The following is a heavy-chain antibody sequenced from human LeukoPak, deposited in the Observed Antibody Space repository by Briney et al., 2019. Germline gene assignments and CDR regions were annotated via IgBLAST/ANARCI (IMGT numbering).Heavy chain of an antibody. CDR3: AKPRGTFPTSSGAFDI. CDR2: ILYDGSNK. J-gene: IGHJ3*02. V-gene: IGHV3-30*18. Sequence: PGGSLRLSCAASGFTFSSYGMHWVRQAPGKGLEWVAVILYDGSNKYYADSVKGRFTISRDNSNNTLYLQMNSLRAEDTAVYYCAKPRGTFPTSSGAFDIWGQGTMVSVSS. CDR1: GFTFSSYG.